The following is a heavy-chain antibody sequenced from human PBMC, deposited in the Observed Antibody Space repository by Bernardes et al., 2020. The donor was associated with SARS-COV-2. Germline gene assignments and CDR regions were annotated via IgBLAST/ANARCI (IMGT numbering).Heavy chain of an antibody. CDR3: AKDYVRPSWESAVAKNAIFAY. V-gene: IGHV3-23*01. CDR2: IHEDGGGV. Sequence: GGSLRLSCATSGFTFSNYAMSWVRRAPGRGPEWVSGIHEDGGGVYYADSVKGRFTIFRDNSRNTLFLQMNSLRDEDTAIYYCAKDYVRPSWESAVAKNAIFAYWGQGSLVTVSA. J-gene: IGHJ4*02. D-gene: IGHD3-16*01. CDR1: GFTFSNYA.